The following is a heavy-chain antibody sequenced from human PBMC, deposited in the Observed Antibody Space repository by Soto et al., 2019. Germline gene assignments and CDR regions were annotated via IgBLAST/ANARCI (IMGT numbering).Heavy chain of an antibody. V-gene: IGHV1-69*01. Sequence: QLQLVQSGAEVREPGSSVKVSCKASGGTFSSYTVIWVRQAPGQGLEWMGGIAPTLNIAKYAEKFQGRVTSTADASTRTVNMHLSSLRSEDTAVYFCARGYYSGSNPSSFDYWGQGTLVAVSS. D-gene: IGHD1-26*01. CDR3: ARGYYSGSNPSSFDY. CDR2: IAPTLNIA. CDR1: GGTFSSYT. J-gene: IGHJ4*02.